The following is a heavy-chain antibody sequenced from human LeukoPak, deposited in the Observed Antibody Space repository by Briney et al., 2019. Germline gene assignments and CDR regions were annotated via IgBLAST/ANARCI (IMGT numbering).Heavy chain of an antibody. Sequence: PGGSLSLSCAASGFTFSSHDMHWVRQPTGKGLEWVSVIGTAGNTYYADSVKGRFTISRANAKNSLYLQMDNLRAGDTAVYYCARSKSYSSGWTDFDYWGQGTLVTVSS. CDR1: GFTFSSHD. V-gene: IGHV3-13*01. J-gene: IGHJ4*02. CDR3: ARSKSYSSGWTDFDY. CDR2: IGTAGNT. D-gene: IGHD6-19*01.